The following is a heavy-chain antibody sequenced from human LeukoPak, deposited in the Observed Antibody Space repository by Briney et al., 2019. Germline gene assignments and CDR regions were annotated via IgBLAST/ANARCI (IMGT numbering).Heavy chain of an antibody. CDR1: GGSISSYH. Sequence: SETLSRTCTVSGGSISSYHWSWIRPPAGNGLGWIGRINTSGSTNYNPSLKSPVTMSVDTSKIQFYLELSSVTPADTGVYYSTRAGSSSSTYYYYMDVWGKGTTVTVSS. CDR3: TRAGSSSSTYYYYMDV. J-gene: IGHJ6*03. V-gene: IGHV4-4*07. D-gene: IGHD6-6*01. CDR2: INTSGST.